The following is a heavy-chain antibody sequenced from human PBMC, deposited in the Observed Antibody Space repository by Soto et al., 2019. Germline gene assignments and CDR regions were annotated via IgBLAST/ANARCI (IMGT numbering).Heavy chain of an antibody. CDR1: GGTFSNYA. V-gene: IGHV1-69*01. Sequence: QVQLVQPGAEVKKPGSSVKVSCKASGGTFSNYAISWVRQAPGEGLEWMGGIIPIFGTANYAQKFQGRVTITADESTSTAYMELSSLRSDDTAVYYCASPTGKLDYWGQGTLVTVSS. J-gene: IGHJ4*02. CDR2: IIPIFGTA. D-gene: IGHD2-8*02. CDR3: ASPTGKLDY.